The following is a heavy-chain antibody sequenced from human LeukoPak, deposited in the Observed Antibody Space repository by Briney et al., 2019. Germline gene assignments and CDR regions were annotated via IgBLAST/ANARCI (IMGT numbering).Heavy chain of an antibody. D-gene: IGHD6-13*01. CDR2: IYYSGST. J-gene: IGHJ3*02. CDR3: ARHRIPAADDAFDI. V-gene: IGHV4-39*01. CDR1: GGSISNPNYY. Sequence: ASETLSLTCTVSGGSISNPNYYWGWIRQPPGKGLEWIGSIYYSGSTYYSPSLKSRVTISVDTSKNQFSLKLNSVTAADTAVYYCARHRIPAADDAFDIWGQGTMVTVSS.